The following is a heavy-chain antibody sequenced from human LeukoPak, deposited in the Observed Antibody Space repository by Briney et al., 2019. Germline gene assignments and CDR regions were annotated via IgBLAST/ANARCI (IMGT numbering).Heavy chain of an antibody. CDR3: ARDHCSGGSCYDFVDY. Sequence: ASVKVSCNASGYTFTGYYMHWVRQAPGQGLEWIGRINPNSGGTNYAQKFQGRVTMTRDTSISTAYMELSRLRSDDTAVYYCARDHCSGGSCYDFVDYWGQGTLVTVSS. J-gene: IGHJ4*02. D-gene: IGHD2-15*01. CDR2: INPNSGGT. CDR1: GYTFTGYY. V-gene: IGHV1-2*06.